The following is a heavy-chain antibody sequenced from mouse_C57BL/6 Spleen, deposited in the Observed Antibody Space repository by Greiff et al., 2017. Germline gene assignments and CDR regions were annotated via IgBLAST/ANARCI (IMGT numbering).Heavy chain of an antibody. J-gene: IGHJ2*01. V-gene: IGHV14-4*01. CDR2: IDPENGDT. Sequence: EVQLQQSGAELVRPGASVKLSCTASGFNIKDDYMHWVKQRPEQGLEWIGWIDPENGDTEYASKFQGKATITADTSSNTAYLQLSSLTSEDTAVYYCTTWTTVVAKGPFYWGQGTTLTVSS. D-gene: IGHD1-1*01. CDR1: GFNIKDDY. CDR3: TTWTTVVAKGPFY.